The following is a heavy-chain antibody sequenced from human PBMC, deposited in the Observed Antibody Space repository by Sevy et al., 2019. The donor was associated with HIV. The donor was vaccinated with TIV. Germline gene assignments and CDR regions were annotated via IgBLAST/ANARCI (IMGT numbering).Heavy chain of an antibody. V-gene: IGHV3-21*01. CDR3: AREGDCIGIDCYDDWRLPSYYYYPMDV. CDR2: ISSKNDYI. CDR1: GFDFGTYS. D-gene: IGHD2-2*01. J-gene: IGHJ6*02. Sequence: GGSLRLSCAASGFDFGTYSMIWVRQAPGKGLEWVSSISSKNDYIFYADSVKGRFTISKDNAKNSLYLQMNSLRVEDTAVYYCAREGDCIGIDCYDDWRLPSYYYYPMDVWGQWTTVTVSS.